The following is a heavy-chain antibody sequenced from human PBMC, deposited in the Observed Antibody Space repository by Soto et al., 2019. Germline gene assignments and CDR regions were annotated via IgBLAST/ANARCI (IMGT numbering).Heavy chain of an antibody. CDR1: GGTFSSFT. CDR2: IIPIYGTA. CDR3: AKDRRADWESYYYYAMDV. Sequence: QVQLVQSGAEVKKPGSSVKVSCKASGGTFSSFTISWVRQAPGQGLEGMGGIIPIYGTANYAQKFQGRVTLTADASTRTAYMELSSLRSEDTAVYYCAKDRRADWESYYYYAMDVWGQGTTVTVSS. V-gene: IGHV1-69*01. J-gene: IGHJ6*02. D-gene: IGHD1-26*01.